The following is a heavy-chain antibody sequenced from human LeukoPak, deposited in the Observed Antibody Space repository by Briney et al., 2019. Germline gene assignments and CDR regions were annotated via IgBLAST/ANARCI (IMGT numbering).Heavy chain of an antibody. CDR3: ARERVNWGFDY. Sequence: GGALRLSCAASGFTFSSYAMHWVRQAPGKGLEWVAVISYDGSNKYYADSVKGRFTISRDNSKNTLYLQMNSLRAEDTAVYYCARERVNWGFDYWGQGTLVTVSS. J-gene: IGHJ4*02. V-gene: IGHV3-30-3*01. CDR2: ISYDGSNK. D-gene: IGHD7-27*01. CDR1: GFTFSSYA.